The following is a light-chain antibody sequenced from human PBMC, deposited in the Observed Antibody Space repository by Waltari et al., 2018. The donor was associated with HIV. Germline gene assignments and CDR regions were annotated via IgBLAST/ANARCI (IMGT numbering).Light chain of an antibody. V-gene: IGLV2-14*03. CDR2: DGS. J-gene: IGLJ2*01. CDR3: ASYTSRSTLV. Sequence: QSALTQPPSVSASPGPANTISCSGTRSNVGAYNFVSCYQQHPGKAPKPIIYDGSKRPSGICELFSGSYAGNTASLTSWRLPAEDAAYYYSASYTSRSTLVFGGGTKLTVL. CDR1: RSNVGAYNF.